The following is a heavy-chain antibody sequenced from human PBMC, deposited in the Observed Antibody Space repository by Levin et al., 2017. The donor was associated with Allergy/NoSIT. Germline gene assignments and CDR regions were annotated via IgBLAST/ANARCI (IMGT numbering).Heavy chain of an antibody. CDR1: GASITRGDNY. V-gene: IGHV4-31*03. D-gene: IGHD3-10*01. J-gene: IGHJ6*02. Sequence: NPSETLSLTCTVSGASITRGDNYWSWIRQYPGKGLEWIGFISYSGHAHYNPSLKSRLSMSLDTSKNQFSLSLTSVTVADTAVYYCARDECAWFGECYGMDDWGQGTTVIVSS. CDR3: ARDECAWFGECYGMDD. CDR2: ISYSGHA.